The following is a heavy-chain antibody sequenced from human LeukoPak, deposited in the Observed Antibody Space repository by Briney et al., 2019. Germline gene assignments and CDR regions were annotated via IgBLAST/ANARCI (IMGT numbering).Heavy chain of an antibody. Sequence: ASVKVSCKASGYTFTSYDINWVRQAIGQGREWMGWMNPKSGNTSYAQKCQGRVTMTRNTSISTAYMELSSLRSEDTAVYYCARWGWSERGYYYGMDVWGQGTTVTVS. D-gene: IGHD6-19*01. J-gene: IGHJ6*02. V-gene: IGHV1-8*01. CDR3: ARWGWSERGYYYGMDV. CDR2: MNPKSGNT. CDR1: GYTFTSYD.